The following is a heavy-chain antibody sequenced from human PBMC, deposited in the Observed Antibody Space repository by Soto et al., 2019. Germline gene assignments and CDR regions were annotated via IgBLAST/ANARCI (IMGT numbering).Heavy chain of an antibody. CDR1: GGSFGCYY. V-gene: IGHV4-34*01. Sequence: PSESLSLTCAVYGGSFGCYYWIWIRQPPGKGLERIGEINHSGSTNYNPSLKSRVTISVDTSKNQFSLKLSSVTAADTAVYYCARGTRAAAGNNWFDPWGQGTLVTVSS. CDR2: INHSGST. D-gene: IGHD6-13*01. J-gene: IGHJ5*02. CDR3: ARGTRAAAGNNWFDP.